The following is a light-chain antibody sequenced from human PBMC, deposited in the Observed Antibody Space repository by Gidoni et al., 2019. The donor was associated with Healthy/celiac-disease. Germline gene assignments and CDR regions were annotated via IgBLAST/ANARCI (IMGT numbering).Light chain of an antibody. Sequence: EIVLTQSPATLSLSPRDRATLSCRDSQSVSSYLAWYQQKPGQAPRLLIYDASNRATGIPARFSGSGSGKDFTITIRSLEPEDFAVYYWQQRSKWPWTFGQGTKVEIK. J-gene: IGKJ1*01. CDR2: DAS. CDR3: QQRSKWPWT. V-gene: IGKV3-11*01. CDR1: QSVSSY.